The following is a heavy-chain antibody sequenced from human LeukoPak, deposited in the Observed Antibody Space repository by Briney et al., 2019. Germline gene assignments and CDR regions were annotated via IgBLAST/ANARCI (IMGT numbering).Heavy chain of an antibody. J-gene: IGHJ4*02. CDR3: ARDWSCPD. CDR2: ISDDGHT. V-gene: IGHV3-23*01. Sequence: GGSLRLSCAASGFTFGTYPMTWVRQAPGKGLEWVSAISDDGHTAYAGSVKGRFTVSRDNSKNTLYLQMNSLRVEDTAIYYCARDWSCPDWGQGTLVTVSS. D-gene: IGHD1-26*01. CDR1: GFTFGTYP.